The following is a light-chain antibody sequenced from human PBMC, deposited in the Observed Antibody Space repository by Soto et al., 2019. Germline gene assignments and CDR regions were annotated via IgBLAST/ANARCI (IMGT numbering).Light chain of an antibody. CDR1: SSNIGAGYD. Sequence: QSVLTQPTSVAGATGQRVTISCTGSSSNIGAGYDVHWYQQLPGTAPKLLIYGHSNRPSGVPDRFSGSKSGTSASLAITGLRAEDEADYYCQSYDIRLSGWVFGGGTKVTVL. J-gene: IGLJ3*02. V-gene: IGLV1-40*01. CDR3: QSYDIRLSGWV. CDR2: GHS.